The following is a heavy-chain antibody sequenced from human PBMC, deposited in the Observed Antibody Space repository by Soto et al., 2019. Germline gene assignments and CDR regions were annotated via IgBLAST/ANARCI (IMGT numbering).Heavy chain of an antibody. Sequence: GGSLRLSCAASGFTVSSNYMSWVRQAPGKGLEWVSVIYSGGSTYYADSVKGRFTISRDNSKNTLYLQMNSLRAEDTAVYYCARDHLTPKGWIQLWPRGGGYMDVWGKGTTVTVSS. J-gene: IGHJ6*03. CDR1: GFTVSSNY. D-gene: IGHD5-18*01. CDR2: IYSGGST. V-gene: IGHV3-66*01. CDR3: ARDHLTPKGWIQLWPRGGGYMDV.